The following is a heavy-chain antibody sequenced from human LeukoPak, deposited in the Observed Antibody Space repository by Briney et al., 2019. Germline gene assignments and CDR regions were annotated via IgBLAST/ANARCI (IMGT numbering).Heavy chain of an antibody. Sequence: GGSLRLSCAASGFTFTTYALHWVRQPPGKGLEWVAAISFDGVTNYYADSVRGRFTISRDNSKNTLYLQMNSLRAEDTAVYYCAKGSVTLYGDCIDYWGQGTLVTVSS. CDR1: GFTFTTYA. V-gene: IGHV3-30*04. D-gene: IGHD4-17*01. CDR2: ISFDGVTN. CDR3: AKGSVTLYGDCIDY. J-gene: IGHJ4*02.